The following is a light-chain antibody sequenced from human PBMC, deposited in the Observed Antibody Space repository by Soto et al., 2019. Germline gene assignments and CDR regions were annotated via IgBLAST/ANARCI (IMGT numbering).Light chain of an antibody. Sequence: EIVLTQSPATLSLSPGERATLSCRASQSVSSYLAWYQQKPGQAPRLLIYDASNRATGIPARFRGSGSGTEFTFTISSLELKNLAVYYCQQRSNWPPIFTFGPGTTVDIK. CDR3: QQRSNWPPIFT. CDR1: QSVSSY. J-gene: IGKJ3*01. CDR2: DAS. V-gene: IGKV3-11*01.